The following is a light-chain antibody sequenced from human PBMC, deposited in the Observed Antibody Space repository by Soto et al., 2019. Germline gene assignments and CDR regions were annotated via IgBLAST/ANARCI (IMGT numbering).Light chain of an antibody. V-gene: IGKV3-15*01. J-gene: IGKJ5*01. Sequence: ETGMTQSPATLSVAPGEAATLSCRASQSVSINLAWYQQKPGQAPRLLIYGASTRATGIPARFSGSGSGTEFTLTISSLQSEDFAVYYCQQYNNWPPITFGQGTRLEIK. CDR3: QQYNNWPPIT. CDR2: GAS. CDR1: QSVSIN.